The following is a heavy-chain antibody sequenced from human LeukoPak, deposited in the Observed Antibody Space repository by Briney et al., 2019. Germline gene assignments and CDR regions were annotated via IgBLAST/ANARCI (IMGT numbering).Heavy chain of an antibody. Sequence: SETLSLTCTVSGDSLINYYWSWIRQPPGKGLEWIGNIYYSGSTNYNPSLKSRVTISVDTSKSQFSLKLSSVAAADTAVYYCARGQFYYDSSGLGVWGQGTLVTVSS. D-gene: IGHD3-22*01. CDR3: ARGQFYYDSSGLGV. V-gene: IGHV4-59*01. CDR2: IYYSGST. CDR1: GDSLINYY. J-gene: IGHJ4*02.